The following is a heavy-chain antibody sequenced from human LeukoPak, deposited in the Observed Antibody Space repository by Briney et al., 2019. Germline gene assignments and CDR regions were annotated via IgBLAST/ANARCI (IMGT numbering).Heavy chain of an antibody. CDR1: GFTFSSYS. J-gene: IGHJ4*02. Sequence: GGSLRLSCAASGFTFSSYSMNWVRQAPGKGLEWVSFIIGSSDLIYYADSVKGRFTISRDNAKNSLYLHMNSLRDEDTAVYYCARVRGATLSHHYFDYWGQGALVTVSA. D-gene: IGHD1-26*01. CDR3: ARVRGATLSHHYFDY. V-gene: IGHV3-48*02. CDR2: IIGSSDLI.